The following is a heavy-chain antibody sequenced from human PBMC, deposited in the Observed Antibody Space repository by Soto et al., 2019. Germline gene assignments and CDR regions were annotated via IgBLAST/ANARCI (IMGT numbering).Heavy chain of an antibody. Sequence: QVQLQESGPGLVKPSETLSLTCTVSGGSISSYYWSWIRQPPGKGQEWIGYIYYSGSTNYNPSLKSRVTISVDTSKNQFSLKLSSVTAADTAVYYCARQGYYYGMDVWGQGTTVTVSS. CDR3: ARQGYYYGMDV. J-gene: IGHJ6*02. CDR1: GGSISSYY. V-gene: IGHV4-59*01. CDR2: IYYSGST.